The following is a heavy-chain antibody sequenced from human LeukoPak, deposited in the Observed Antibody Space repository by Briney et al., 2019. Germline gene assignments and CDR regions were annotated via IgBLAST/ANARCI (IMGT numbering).Heavy chain of an antibody. V-gene: IGHV4-31*03. Sequence: SETLSLSCTVSGDSISSGGHFWSWIRQHPGKGLEWIGYIYYSGTTYYNPSLKSRVTISVDTSKNQFSLKLSSVTAADTAVYYCARADDYNDYFDYWGQGTLLTVSS. CDR3: ARADDYNDYFDY. D-gene: IGHD4/OR15-4a*01. CDR1: GDSISSGGHF. J-gene: IGHJ4*02. CDR2: IYYSGTT.